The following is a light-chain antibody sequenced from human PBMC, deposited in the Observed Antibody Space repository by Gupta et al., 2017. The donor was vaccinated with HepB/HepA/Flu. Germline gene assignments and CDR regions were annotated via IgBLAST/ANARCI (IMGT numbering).Light chain of an antibody. CDR3: QQDDNRPLT. CDR1: QSVTSN. Sequence: EIVLTQSPATLSVSPGDRATLSCRASQSVTSNLAWYQQKPGQAPRLLIYGASTRASGIPRRFSGSGSGADFTLTISSLQSEDFALYYCQQDDNRPLTFGGGTRVEI. CDR2: GAS. V-gene: IGKV3-15*01. J-gene: IGKJ4*01.